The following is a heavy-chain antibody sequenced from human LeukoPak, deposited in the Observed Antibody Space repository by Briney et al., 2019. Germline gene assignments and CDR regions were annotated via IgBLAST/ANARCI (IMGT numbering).Heavy chain of an antibody. D-gene: IGHD6-19*01. CDR1: GYTFTSYG. CDR3: ARAGPIFAVAGYFDY. CDR2: INAGNGNT. J-gene: IGHJ4*02. V-gene: IGHV1-3*03. Sequence: GASVKVSCKASGYTFTSYGISWVRQAPGQRLEWMGWINAGNGNTKYSQEFQGRVTITRDTSASTAYMELSSLRSEDMAVYYCARAGPIFAVAGYFDYWGQGTLVTVSS.